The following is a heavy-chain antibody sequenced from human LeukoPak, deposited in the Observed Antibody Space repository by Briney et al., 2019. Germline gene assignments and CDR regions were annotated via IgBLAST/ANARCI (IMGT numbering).Heavy chain of an antibody. CDR3: ARSRGGVTLDY. V-gene: IGHV4-59*08. Sequence: SETLSLTCTVSGGSITTYYWTWIRQPPGKGLEWIGYISYTGSSNYNPSLRSRVTMSVDTSKNQFSLRLSSVTAADTAVYFCARSRGGVTLDYRGQGTLVTVSS. D-gene: IGHD2-21*02. CDR1: GGSITTYY. J-gene: IGHJ4*02. CDR2: ISYTGSS.